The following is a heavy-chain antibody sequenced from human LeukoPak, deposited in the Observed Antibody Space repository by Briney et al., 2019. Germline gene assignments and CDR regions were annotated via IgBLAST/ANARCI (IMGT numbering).Heavy chain of an antibody. CDR2: ISSSSSDI. CDR3: ARGDGHGSGIYSKPPFNS. CDR1: GFPFSSYS. D-gene: IGHD3-10*01. Sequence: GGSLRLSCAASGFPFSSYSMNWVRQAPGKGLEWVSSISSSSSDIYDADSVKGRFTISRDNAKNSLYLQMNSLRAEDTAVYYCARGDGHGSGIYSKPPFNSWGQGTLVTVSS. J-gene: IGHJ5*01. V-gene: IGHV3-21*01.